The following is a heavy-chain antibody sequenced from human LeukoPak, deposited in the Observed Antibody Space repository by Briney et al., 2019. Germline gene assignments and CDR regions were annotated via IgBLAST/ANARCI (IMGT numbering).Heavy chain of an antibody. Sequence: SETRSLTCGVSGGSMSSYYWSWIRQPPGKGLEWIGYIYSSGSANYNPSLKSRVTISIDTSKNQFSLTVKSVTAADTAVYYCARQYRVTTSYYYGLDVWGRGTAVTISS. CDR3: ARQYRVTTSYYYGLDV. J-gene: IGHJ6*02. CDR1: GGSMSSYY. V-gene: IGHV4-59*08. CDR2: IYSSGSA. D-gene: IGHD5-12*01.